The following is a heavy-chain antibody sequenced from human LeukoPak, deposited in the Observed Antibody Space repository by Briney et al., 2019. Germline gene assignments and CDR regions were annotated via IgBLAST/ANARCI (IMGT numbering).Heavy chain of an antibody. CDR1: GFTFSSYG. CDR3: AKDRKWELFYYYYYYMDV. D-gene: IGHD1-26*01. Sequence: GGSLRLSCAASGFTFSSYGMHWVRQAPGKGLEWVAFIRYDGSNKYYADSVKGRFTISRDNSKNTLYLQMNSLRAEDTAVYYCAKDRKWELFYYYYYYMDVWGKGTTVTISS. V-gene: IGHV3-30*02. CDR2: IRYDGSNK. J-gene: IGHJ6*03.